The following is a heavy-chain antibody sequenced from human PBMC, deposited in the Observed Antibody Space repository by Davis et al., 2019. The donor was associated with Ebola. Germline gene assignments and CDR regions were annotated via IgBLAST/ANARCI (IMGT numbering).Heavy chain of an antibody. CDR3: TSRPGTAVAGPGDY. CDR1: GFTFSSYG. Sequence: GESLKISCAASGFTFSSYGMHWVRQAPGKGLEWVAVISYDGSNKYYADSVKGRFTISRDSSRNTLYLQMNSLRAEDTAVYYCTSRPGTAVAGPGDYWGQGTLVTVSS. D-gene: IGHD6-19*01. CDR2: ISYDGSNK. V-gene: IGHV3-30*03. J-gene: IGHJ4*02.